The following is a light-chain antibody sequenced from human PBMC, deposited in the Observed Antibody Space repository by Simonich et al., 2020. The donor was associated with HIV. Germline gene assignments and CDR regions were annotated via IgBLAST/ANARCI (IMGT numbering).Light chain of an antibody. CDR3: QQRSNWPPLT. Sequence: EIVLTQSPATLSLSPGERATLSCRASQRVSSYLAWYQKKPGQAPRLLIYDAANRATVIPARFSGSGSGTDFTLTISSLEPEDFAVYYCQQRSNWPPLTFGGGTKVEIK. CDR2: DAA. V-gene: IGKV3-11*01. CDR1: QRVSSY. J-gene: IGKJ4*01.